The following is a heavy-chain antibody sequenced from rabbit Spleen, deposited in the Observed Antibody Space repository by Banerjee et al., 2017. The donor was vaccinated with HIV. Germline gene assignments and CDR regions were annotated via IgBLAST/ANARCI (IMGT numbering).Heavy chain of an antibody. V-gene: IGHV1S40*01. D-gene: IGHD8-1*01. CDR1: GVSFSSDNY. CDR3: ARDSGSSFSSYGMDL. Sequence: QSLEESGGDLVKPGASLTLTCTASGVSFSSDNYICWVRQAPGKGLEWIACMDAGSSGVTYYASWAKSRFTISKTSSTTVTLQMTSLTAADTATYFCARDSGSSFSSYGMDLWGQGTLVTVS. CDR2: MDAGSSGVT. J-gene: IGHJ6*01.